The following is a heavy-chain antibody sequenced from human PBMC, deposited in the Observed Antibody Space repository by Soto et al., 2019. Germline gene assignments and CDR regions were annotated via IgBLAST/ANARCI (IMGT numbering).Heavy chain of an antibody. V-gene: IGHV4-39*01. CDR2: IYYSGST. CDR3: ARLVYDSSGYYHFDY. CDR1: GGSISSSSYY. J-gene: IGHJ4*02. D-gene: IGHD3-22*01. Sequence: SETLSLTCTVSGGSISSSSYYWGWIRQPPGKGLEWIGSIYYSGSTYYNPSLKSRVTISVDTSKNQFSLKLSSVTAADTTVYYCARLVYDSSGYYHFDYWGQGTLVT.